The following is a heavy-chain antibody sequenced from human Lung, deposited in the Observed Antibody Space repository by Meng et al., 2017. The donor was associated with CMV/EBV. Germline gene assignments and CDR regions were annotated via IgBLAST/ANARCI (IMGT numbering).Heavy chain of an antibody. CDR3: ARDPIVGADFDFDH. CDR1: GYTFASYY. V-gene: IGHV1-46*01. Sequence: SVXVSXXASGYTFASYYVHWVRQAPGQGLEWLGLINPSDDYTEYAQKFQGRVTMTRDTSTNTVYMDLSSLRSEDTAVYYCARDPIVGADFDFDHWGQGTLVTVSS. D-gene: IGHD1-26*01. CDR2: INPSDDYT. J-gene: IGHJ4*02.